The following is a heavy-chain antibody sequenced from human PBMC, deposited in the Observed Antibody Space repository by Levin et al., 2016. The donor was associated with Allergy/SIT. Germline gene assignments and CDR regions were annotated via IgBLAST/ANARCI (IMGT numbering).Heavy chain of an antibody. J-gene: IGHJ4*02. CDR2: IKSKTDGGTT. V-gene: IGHV3-15*01. Sequence: WIRQPPGKGLEWVGRIKSKTDGGTTDYAAPVKGRFTISRDDSKNTLYLQMNSLKTEDTAVYYCTTAWNDVHPDWGQGTLVTVSS. D-gene: IGHD1-1*01. CDR3: TTAWNDVHPD.